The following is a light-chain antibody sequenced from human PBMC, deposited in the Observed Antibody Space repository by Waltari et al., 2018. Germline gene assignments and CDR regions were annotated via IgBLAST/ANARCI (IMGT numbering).Light chain of an antibody. CDR1: QSIDFQ. Sequence: EIVLTQSPVTLSVSPGERVTLSCRASQSIDFQLAWYQQRPAQAPRLFISEAAYRATGIPASFSGSGSGTDFTLTISSLEPEDIATYYCQQRSRWPLTFGGGTKVEF. J-gene: IGKJ4*01. CDR3: QQRSRWPLT. V-gene: IGKV3-11*01. CDR2: EAA.